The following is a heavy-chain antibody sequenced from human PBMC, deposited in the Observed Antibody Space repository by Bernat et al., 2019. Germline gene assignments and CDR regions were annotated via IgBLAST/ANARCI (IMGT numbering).Heavy chain of an antibody. CDR1: GFPFSSYS. D-gene: IGHD3-16*01. Sequence: EVQLVESGGGLVKPGGSLRLSCAASGFPFSSYSLNWVRQPPGKGLEWVSSISSSSSYIYYADSVQGRFTISRDNAKNSLYMQMNSLRAEDTAVYYCARDGLGLDYYYYGMDVWGQGTTVTVSS. J-gene: IGHJ6*02. CDR2: ISSSSSYI. CDR3: ARDGLGLDYYYYGMDV. V-gene: IGHV3-21*01.